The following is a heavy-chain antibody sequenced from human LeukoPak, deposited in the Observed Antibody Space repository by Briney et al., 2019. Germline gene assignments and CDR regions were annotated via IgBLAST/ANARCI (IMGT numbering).Heavy chain of an antibody. J-gene: IGHJ4*02. CDR1: GGTFSSYA. D-gene: IGHD3-3*01. CDR2: IIPIFGTA. V-gene: IGHV1-69*05. CDR3: ARDPKAYEVYFDY. Sequence: ASVKVSCKASGGTFSSYAISWVRQAPGQGLEWMGGIIPIFGTANYAQKFQGRVTITTDESTSTAYMELSSLRSEDTAVYYCARDPKAYEVYFDYWGQGTLVTVSS.